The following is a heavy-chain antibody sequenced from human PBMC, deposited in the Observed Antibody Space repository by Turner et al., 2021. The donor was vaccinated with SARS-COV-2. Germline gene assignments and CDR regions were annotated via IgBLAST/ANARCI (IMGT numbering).Heavy chain of an antibody. V-gene: IGHV3-30*18. CDR1: GFTFSGYG. J-gene: IGHJ4*02. CDR2: ISYDGSNK. CDR3: AKMGGVYCSGGNCYSGRLDY. D-gene: IGHD2-15*01. Sequence: QVQLVESGGGVVQPGRSLRLSCAASGFTFSGYGMHWVRQAPGKGLEWVAVISYDGSNKYYADSVKGRFTISRDNSKNTLYLQMNSLRAEDTAVYYCAKMGGVYCSGGNCYSGRLDYWGQGTLVTVSS.